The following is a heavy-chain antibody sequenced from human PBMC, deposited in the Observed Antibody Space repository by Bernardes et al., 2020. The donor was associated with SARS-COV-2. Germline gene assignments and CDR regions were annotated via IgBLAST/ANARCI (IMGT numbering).Heavy chain of an antibody. J-gene: IGHJ4*02. CDR1: GGSISPYY. CDR2: LYYTGST. CDR3: ARGFDY. V-gene: IGHV4-59*01. Sequence: TLFLTCTFSGGSISPYYLSWFRQPPGTGLEWIGYLYYTGSTNYNPSLQSRVTISVDTSKNQFSLKLSSVTAADTAVYYCARGFDYWGQGILVTVSS.